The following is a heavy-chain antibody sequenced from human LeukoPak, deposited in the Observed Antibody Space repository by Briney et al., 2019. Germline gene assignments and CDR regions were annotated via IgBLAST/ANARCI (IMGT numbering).Heavy chain of an antibody. D-gene: IGHD3-10*01. V-gene: IGHV1-2*02. CDR2: INPNSGGT. J-gene: IGHJ6*03. CDR1: GYRFTDYY. CDR3: ARGYYYGSGMGYYYYMDV. Sequence: GASVKVSCMASGYRFTDYYMHWVRQAPGQGLEWMGWINPNSGGTNYAQKFQGRVTMTRDTSISTAYMELSRLRSDDTAVYYCARGYYYGSGMGYYYYMDVWGKGTTVTISS.